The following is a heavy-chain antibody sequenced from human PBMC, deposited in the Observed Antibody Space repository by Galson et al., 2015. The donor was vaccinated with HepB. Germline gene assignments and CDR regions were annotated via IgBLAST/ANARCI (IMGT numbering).Heavy chain of an antibody. CDR2: IIPIFGTA. V-gene: IGHV1-69*06. D-gene: IGHD6-13*01. CDR3: ARARQQQLVPGGGYYYGMDV. CDR1: GGTFSSYA. J-gene: IGHJ6*02. Sequence: SVKVSCKASGGTFSSYAISWVRQAPGQGLEWMGGIIPIFGTANYAQKFQGRVTITADKSTSTAYMELSSLRSEDTAVYYCARARQQQLVPGGGYYYGMDVWGQGTTVTVSS.